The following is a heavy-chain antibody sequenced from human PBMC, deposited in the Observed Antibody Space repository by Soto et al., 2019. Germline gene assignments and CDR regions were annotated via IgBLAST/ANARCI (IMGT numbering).Heavy chain of an antibody. CDR2: ISGSGGST. J-gene: IGHJ4*02. CDR3: AKGSMVRGPNDY. CDR1: GFTFSSYA. D-gene: IGHD3-10*01. V-gene: IGHV3-23*01. Sequence: EVQLLESGGGLVQPWGSLRLSCAASGFTFSSYAMSWVRQAPGKGLEWVSAISGSGGSTYYADSVKGRFTISRDNSKNTLYLQMNSRRAEDTAVYYCAKGSMVRGPNDYWGQGTLVTVSS.